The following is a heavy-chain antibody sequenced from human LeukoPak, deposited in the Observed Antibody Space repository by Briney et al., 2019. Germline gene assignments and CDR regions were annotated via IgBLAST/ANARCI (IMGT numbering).Heavy chain of an antibody. CDR3: ARPDYGSGSYPDAFDI. D-gene: IGHD3-10*01. Sequence: SETLSLTRNVSGGSINTYYWTWIRHPPGKGLEWIGYIYYTGSTKYNPSLQSRVTMSADTSKNQVSLKLSSVTAADTAVYYCARPDYGSGSYPDAFDIWGQGTMVTVSS. CDR2: IYYTGST. J-gene: IGHJ3*02. V-gene: IGHV4-59*12. CDR1: GGSINTYY.